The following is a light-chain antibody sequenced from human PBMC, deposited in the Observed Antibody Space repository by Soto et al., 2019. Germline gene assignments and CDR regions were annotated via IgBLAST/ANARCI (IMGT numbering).Light chain of an antibody. Sequence: DIVLTQSPGTLSLSPGERATLSCRASQSVSSSFLAWYQQKPGQAPRLLIYAASSRATGIPDRFSGSGSGTYFTLTITRLEPDDFAVYYCQQYGYSLTFGPGTKVDIK. CDR3: QQYGYSLT. CDR2: AAS. CDR1: QSVSSSF. J-gene: IGKJ3*01. V-gene: IGKV3-20*01.